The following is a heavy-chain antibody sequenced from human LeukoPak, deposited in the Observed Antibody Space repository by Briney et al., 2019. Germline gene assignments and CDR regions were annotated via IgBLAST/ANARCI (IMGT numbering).Heavy chain of an antibody. D-gene: IGHD3-22*01. V-gene: IGHV4-34*01. CDR3: ARGLSYYDSSGYYYFDY. CDR1: GGSFSGYY. Sequence: PSETLSLTCAVYGGSFSGYYWSWIRQPPGKGLEWIGEINHSGSTNYNPSLKSRVTISVDTSKNQFSLKLSSVTAADTAVYYCARGLSYYDSSGYYYFDYWGQGTLVTVSS. CDR2: INHSGST. J-gene: IGHJ4*02.